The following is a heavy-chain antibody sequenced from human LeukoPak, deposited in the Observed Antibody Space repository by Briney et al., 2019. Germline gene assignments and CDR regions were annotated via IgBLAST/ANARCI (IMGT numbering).Heavy chain of an antibody. CDR2: IYYSGST. V-gene: IGHV4-59*01. Sequence: PSETLSLTRTVSGGSISSYYWSWIRQPPGKGLEWIGYIYYSGSTNYNPSLKSRVTISVDTSKYQFSLKLSSVTAADTAVYYCAREGCSSTSCHYAFDIWGQGTMVTVSS. CDR3: AREGCSSTSCHYAFDI. D-gene: IGHD2-2*01. CDR1: GGSISSYY. J-gene: IGHJ3*02.